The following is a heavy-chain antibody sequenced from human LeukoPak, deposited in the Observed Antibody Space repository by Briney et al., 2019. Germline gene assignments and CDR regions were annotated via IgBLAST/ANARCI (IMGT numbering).Heavy chain of an antibody. D-gene: IGHD2-15*01. CDR3: AGTNIVDGEDYYYYMDV. V-gene: IGHV1-18*01. CDR1: GYTFTIYG. CDR2: ISAYNGNT. Sequence: GASVTVSFTASGYTFTIYGISWVRPAPGQGLEWMGWISAYNGNTNYAQKFQGRVTITTDESTSTAYMELSSLRSEDTAVYYCAGTNIVDGEDYYYYMDVWGKGTTVTVSS. J-gene: IGHJ6*03.